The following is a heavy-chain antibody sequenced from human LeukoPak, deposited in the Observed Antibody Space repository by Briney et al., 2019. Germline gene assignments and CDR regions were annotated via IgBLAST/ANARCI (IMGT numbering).Heavy chain of an antibody. CDR3: ARPDYDSSGTDY. J-gene: IGHJ4*02. CDR2: IYHSGRT. V-gene: IGHV4-39*01. D-gene: IGHD3-22*01. Sequence: PSETLSLTCSVSGASISSSNYYWAWIRQPPGKGLEWIGSIYHSGRTYHNPSLKSRVTISVDTSKNQFSLKLSSVTAADTAVYYCARPDYDSSGTDYWGQGTLVTVSS. CDR1: GASISSSNYY.